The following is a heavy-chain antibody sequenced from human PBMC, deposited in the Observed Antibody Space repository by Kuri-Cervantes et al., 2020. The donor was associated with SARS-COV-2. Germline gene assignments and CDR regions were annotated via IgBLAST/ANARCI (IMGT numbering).Heavy chain of an antibody. V-gene: IGHV1-69*10. D-gene: IGHD3-10*01. CDR1: GGTFSSYA. CDR2: IIPILGIS. CDR3: ARSANYGSGSYYMSYGMDV. J-gene: IGHJ6*02. Sequence: AVKVSCKASGGTFSSYAISWLRQAPGQGPEWMGRIIPILGISNYSQKFQGRVTITAHKSTSTAYMELSSLRSEDTAVYYCARSANYGSGSYYMSYGMDVWGQGTTVTVSS.